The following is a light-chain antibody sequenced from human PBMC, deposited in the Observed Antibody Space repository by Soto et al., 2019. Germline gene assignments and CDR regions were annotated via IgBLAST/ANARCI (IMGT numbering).Light chain of an antibody. V-gene: IGKV3-20*01. Sequence: IVLTQSPGTLSLSSGERDTLSCRASQSVSSSYLAWYQQKPGQAPLLLIYGASSRATGIPHTFSGSGSGTDFTLTISSLQPEDSAVYYCQQYGSSPPITFGTGTRLEIK. CDR1: QSVSSSY. J-gene: IGKJ5*01. CDR2: GAS. CDR3: QQYGSSPPIT.